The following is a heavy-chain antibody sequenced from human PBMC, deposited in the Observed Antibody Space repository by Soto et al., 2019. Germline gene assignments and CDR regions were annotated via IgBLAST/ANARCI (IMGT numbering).Heavy chain of an antibody. J-gene: IGHJ4*02. Sequence: GESLKISCKGSGYSFTSYWIGWVRQMPGKGLEWMGIIYPGDSDTRYSPSFQGQVTISADKSISTAYLQWSSLKASDTAMYYCARGEIPPPRQSNYYGSGSPIPYYFDYWGQGTLVTVSS. D-gene: IGHD3-10*01. CDR1: GYSFTSYW. V-gene: IGHV5-51*01. CDR3: ARGEIPPPRQSNYYGSGSPIPYYFDY. CDR2: IYPGDSDT.